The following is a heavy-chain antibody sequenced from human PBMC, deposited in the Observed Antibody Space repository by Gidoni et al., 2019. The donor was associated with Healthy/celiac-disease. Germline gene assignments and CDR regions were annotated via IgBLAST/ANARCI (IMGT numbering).Heavy chain of an antibody. CDR1: GGSISSSSYY. J-gene: IGHJ3*02. V-gene: IGHV4-39*01. CDR3: ARHIQSGRPSTPFDI. D-gene: IGHD1-26*01. Sequence: QLQLQESGPGLVKPSETLSLTCTVSGGSISSSSYYWGWIRQPPGKGLEWIGSIYYSGSTYYNPSLKSRVTISVDTSKNQFSLKLSSVTAADTAVYYCARHIQSGRPSTPFDIWGQGTMVTVSS. CDR2: IYYSGST.